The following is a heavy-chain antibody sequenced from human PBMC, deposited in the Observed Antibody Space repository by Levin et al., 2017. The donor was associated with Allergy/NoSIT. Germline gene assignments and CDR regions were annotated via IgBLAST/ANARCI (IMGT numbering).Heavy chain of an antibody. CDR2: ISGSGGYT. D-gene: IGHD6-19*01. CDR1: GFTFSSYA. V-gene: IGHV3-23*01. J-gene: IGHJ4*02. CDR3: AKEYSSGYLYFDY. Sequence: GGSLRLSCAASGFTFSSYALSWVRQAPGKGLEWVSSISGSGGYTYYADSVKGRFTISRDNSKNTLYLQINSLRAEDTAVFYCAKEYSSGYLYFDYWGQGTLVTVSS.